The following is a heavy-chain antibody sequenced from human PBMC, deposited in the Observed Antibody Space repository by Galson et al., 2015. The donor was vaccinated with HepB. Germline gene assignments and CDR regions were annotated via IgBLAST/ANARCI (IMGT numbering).Heavy chain of an antibody. CDR3: GKCTSRSGCFGLHLEY. Sequence: SLRLSYAASGFIFSKYAMNWVRQAPGKGLEWVSIISGGAGDTYSKYAASVKGRFAISRDNSKNILYLEMNSLRDEDTAVYYCGKCTSRSGCFGLHLEYWGQGTLVTVSS. D-gene: IGHD6-25*01. CDR1: GFIFSKYA. J-gene: IGHJ4*02. V-gene: IGHV3-23*01. CDR2: ISGGAGDT.